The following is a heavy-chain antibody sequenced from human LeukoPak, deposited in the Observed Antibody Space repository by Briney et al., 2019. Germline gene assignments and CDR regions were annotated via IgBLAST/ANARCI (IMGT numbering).Heavy chain of an antibody. Sequence: ASVTVSCKASGYTFTDYYAHWVGQAPGQGLEWMGWINPNSGGTNYAQKFQGRVTMTRDTSISTAYMELSRLRSDDTAVYYGARAGSSSSPTFDYWGQGTLVTVSS. J-gene: IGHJ4*02. CDR3: ARAGSSSSPTFDY. CDR1: GYTFTDYY. V-gene: IGHV1-2*02. CDR2: INPNSGGT. D-gene: IGHD6-6*01.